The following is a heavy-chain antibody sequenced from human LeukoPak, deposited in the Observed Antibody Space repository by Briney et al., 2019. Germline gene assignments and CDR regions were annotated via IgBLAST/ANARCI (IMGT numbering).Heavy chain of an antibody. J-gene: IGHJ4*02. Sequence: SGGSLRLSCAVSGITLSNYVMSWVRQAPGKGLEWVAGISGSGGSTNYADSVKGRFTISRDDLKNTLYLQMNSLRAGDTAVYFCAKRGVVIRVILVGFHKEANYFDSWGQGALVTVSS. V-gene: IGHV3-23*01. CDR2: ISGSGGST. CDR3: AKRGVVIRVILVGFHKEANYFDS. D-gene: IGHD3-10*01. CDR1: GITLSNYV.